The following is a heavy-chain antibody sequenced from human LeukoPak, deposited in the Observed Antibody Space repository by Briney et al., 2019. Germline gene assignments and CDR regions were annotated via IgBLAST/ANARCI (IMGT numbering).Heavy chain of an antibody. CDR2: ISYPGST. V-gene: IGHV4-59*08. D-gene: IGHD6-6*01. Sequence: SETLSLTCTVSGGSIGNFYWSWIRQPPGKGLDWIGYISYPGSTNYSPSLKSRVTISVDTSKSQFSLNLSSVTATDAAVYYCARMFSYSGLAGSDYSGQGTLVTVSS. J-gene: IGHJ4*02. CDR1: GGSIGNFY. CDR3: ARMFSYSGLAGSDY.